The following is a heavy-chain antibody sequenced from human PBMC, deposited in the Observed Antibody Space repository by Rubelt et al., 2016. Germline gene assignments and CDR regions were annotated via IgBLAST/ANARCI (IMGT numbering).Heavy chain of an antibody. D-gene: IGHD6-19*01. Sequence: QVTLRESGPALVKPTQTLTLTCTFSGFSLSTRGMCVSWIRQPPGKALEWLALIDWDDDKYYSTSLKTSRTISKDTPENQVVVKMSNMDPVDTATCCCARIAVAGSGFDYWGQGTRVTGSS. CDR1: GFSLSTRGMC. CDR2: IDWDDDK. CDR3: ARIAVAGSGFDY. J-gene: IGHJ4*02. V-gene: IGHV2-70*01.